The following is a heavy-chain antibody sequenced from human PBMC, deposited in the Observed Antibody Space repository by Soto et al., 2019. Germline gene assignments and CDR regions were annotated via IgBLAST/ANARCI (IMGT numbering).Heavy chain of an antibody. J-gene: IGHJ4*02. CDR1: GFTVSNNY. CDR3: APSPGGGGY. V-gene: IGHV3-53*01. Sequence: EVQLVESGGGLIQPGGSLRLSCAVSGFTVSNNYMSWVRQAPGKGLEGVSVIYSGGYTAYGDSVKGRFTISRDNSKNTLFLQRKSLGADDPAGFYGAPSPGGGGYWGQGTLVTVSS. CDR2: IYSGGYT. D-gene: IGHD2-2*01.